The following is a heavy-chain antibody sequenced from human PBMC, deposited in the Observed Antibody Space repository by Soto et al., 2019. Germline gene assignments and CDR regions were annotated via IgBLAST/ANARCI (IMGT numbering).Heavy chain of an antibody. CDR3: ARIGDSSGYYSHFDY. CDR2: IYYSGST. J-gene: IGHJ4*02. CDR1: GGSISSGGYY. V-gene: IGHV4-31*03. D-gene: IGHD3-22*01. Sequence: QVQLQESGPGLVKPSQTLSLTCTVSGGSISSGGYYWSWIRQHPGKGLEWIGYIYYSGSTYYNPSLKSRVTIAVDTSKNQCSLKLSSVTAADTAVYYCARIGDSSGYYSHFDYWGQGTLVTVSS.